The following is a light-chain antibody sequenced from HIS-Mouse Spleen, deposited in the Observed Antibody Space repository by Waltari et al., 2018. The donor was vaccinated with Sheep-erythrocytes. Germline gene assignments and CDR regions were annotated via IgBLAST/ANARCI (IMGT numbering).Light chain of an antibody. V-gene: IGKV2-28*01. CDR3: MQALQTPWT. Sequence: EIVMIQSPLSLLVTRGEQASISCRSSQSLLHINGYNYLDWYLPKPGQSPQLLIYWGSNRASGVPDRFRGSGSGTDFTLKISRVEAEDVGVYYCMQALQTPWTFGQGTKVEIK. J-gene: IGKJ1*01. CDR2: WGS. CDR1: QSLLHINGYNY.